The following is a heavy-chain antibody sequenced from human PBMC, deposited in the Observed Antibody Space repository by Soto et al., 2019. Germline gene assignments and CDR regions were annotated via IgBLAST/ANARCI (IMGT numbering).Heavy chain of an antibody. CDR3: ARDCRLSYGMDV. J-gene: IGHJ6*02. CDR2: INPNSGGT. Sequence: QVQLVQSGAEVKKPGASVKVSCKASGYTFTGYYMHWVRQAPGQGLEWMGWINPNSGGTNYAQKFQACVTMTRDPSISPAYMELSRLRSDDTAVYYCARDCRLSYGMDVWGQGTTVTVSS. D-gene: IGHD2-8*01. V-gene: IGHV1-2*04. CDR1: GYTFTGYY.